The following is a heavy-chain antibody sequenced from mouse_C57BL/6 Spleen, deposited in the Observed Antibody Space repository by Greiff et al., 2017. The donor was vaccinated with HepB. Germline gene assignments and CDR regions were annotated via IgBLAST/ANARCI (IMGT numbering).Heavy chain of an antibody. V-gene: IGHV1-55*01. D-gene: IGHD5-1-1*01. CDR2: IYPGSGST. CDR1: GYTFTSYW. J-gene: IGHJ4*01. CDR3: AKYPPYAMDY. Sequence: VQGVESGAELVKPGASVKMSCKASGYTFTSYWITWVKQRPGQGLEWIGDIYPGSGSTNYNEKFKSKATLTVDTSSSTAYMQLSSLTYEDSAVYYCAKYPPYAMDYWGQGTSVTVSS.